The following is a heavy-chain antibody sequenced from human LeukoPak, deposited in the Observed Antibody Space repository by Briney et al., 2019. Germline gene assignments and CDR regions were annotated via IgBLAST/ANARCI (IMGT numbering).Heavy chain of an antibody. J-gene: IGHJ5*02. CDR3: ARHKLAATAANWFDP. D-gene: IGHD6-25*01. CDR1: GGSISSYY. Sequence: PSETLSLTCTVSGGSISSYYWSWIRQPPGKGLEWIGYIYYSGSTNYNPSLKSRVTISVDTSKNQFSLKLTSVTAADTAVYYCARHKLAATAANWFDPWGQGTLVTVSS. CDR2: IYYSGST. V-gene: IGHV4-59*08.